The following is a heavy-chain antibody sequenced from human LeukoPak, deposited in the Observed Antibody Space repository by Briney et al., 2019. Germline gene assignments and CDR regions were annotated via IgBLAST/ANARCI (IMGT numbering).Heavy chain of an antibody. V-gene: IGHV3-7*01. J-gene: IGHJ4*02. CDR2: IKQDGSEK. Sequence: GGSLRLSCAASGFTFSTYWISWVRQAPGKGLEWVANIKQDGSEKYYVASVKGRFTISRDNAKNSLYLQMNSLRAEDTAVYYCAGFVSGGIDYWGQGTLVTVSS. CDR1: GFTFSTYW. CDR3: AGFVSGGIDY. D-gene: IGHD6-25*01.